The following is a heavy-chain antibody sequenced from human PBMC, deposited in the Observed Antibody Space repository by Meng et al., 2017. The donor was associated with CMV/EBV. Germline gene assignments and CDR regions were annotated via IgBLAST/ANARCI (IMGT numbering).Heavy chain of an antibody. J-gene: IGHJ6*02. CDR3: ARDRGKEYQLLDDYYYYGMDV. V-gene: IGHV3-48*03. CDR1: GLTLSTYE. Sequence: GGSLRLSCAASGLTLSTYEMNWVRQAPGKGLEWVSYISSAGNTIYYTDSVKGRFTITRDNAKNSLYLQMNSLRAEDTAVYYCARDRGKEYQLLDDYYYYGMDVWGQGTTVTVSS. D-gene: IGHD2-2*01. CDR2: ISSAGNTI.